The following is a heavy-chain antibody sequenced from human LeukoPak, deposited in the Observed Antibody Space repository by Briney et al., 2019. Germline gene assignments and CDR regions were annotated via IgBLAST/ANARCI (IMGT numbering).Heavy chain of an antibody. CDR2: IIGSGDST. D-gene: IGHD6-13*01. J-gene: IGHJ4*02. Sequence: GGSLRLSCAASGFTFSTYAMSWVRQAPGKGLEWVSAIIGSGDSTYYADSVKGRFTISRDNSKNTLYLQMNSLRAEDTAVYYCAKELGSSWYSYFDYWGQGTLVTVSS. CDR3: AKELGSSWYSYFDY. V-gene: IGHV3-23*01. CDR1: GFTFSTYA.